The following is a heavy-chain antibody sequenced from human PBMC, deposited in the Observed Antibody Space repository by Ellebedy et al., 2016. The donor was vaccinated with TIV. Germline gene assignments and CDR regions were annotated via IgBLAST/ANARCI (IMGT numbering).Heavy chain of an antibody. J-gene: IGHJ4*02. D-gene: IGHD1-26*01. CDR1: RYTFTSYD. Sequence: ASVKVSXKASRYTFTSYDINWARQATGQGLEWMGWMNPNSGNTGYAQKFQGRVTMTRNTSISTAYMELSSLRSEDTAVYYCARVGYSGSYYGYWGQGTLVTVSS. CDR2: MNPNSGNT. V-gene: IGHV1-8*01. CDR3: ARVGYSGSYYGY.